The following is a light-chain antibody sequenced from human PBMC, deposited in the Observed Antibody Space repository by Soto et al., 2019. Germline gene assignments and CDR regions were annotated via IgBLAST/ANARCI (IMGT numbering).Light chain of an antibody. Sequence: EIVMTQSPATLSVSPGERATLSCRASQSVSSNLAWYQQKPGQAPRLLIYGASTRATGIPARFSGSGSGTEFTLTLSSLQSEDSAVYYCQQYNNWWTFGQGTKGEIK. V-gene: IGKV3-15*01. CDR2: GAS. CDR3: QQYNNWWT. CDR1: QSVSSN. J-gene: IGKJ1*01.